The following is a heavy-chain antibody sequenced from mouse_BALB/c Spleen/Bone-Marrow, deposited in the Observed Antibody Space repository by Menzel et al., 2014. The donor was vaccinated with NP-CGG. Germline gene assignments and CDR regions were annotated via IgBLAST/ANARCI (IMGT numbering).Heavy chain of an antibody. Sequence: VKLVESGAELVRPGSPVKISCKASGCAFSTYWMNWVKQRPGQGLEWIGQIYPGDGDTNYNGKFKGKATLTADRSSSTASMQLSSLTSEDSAVYFCARVGFSFDYWGQGTTLTVSS. CDR3: ARVGFSFDY. CDR2: IYPGDGDT. V-gene: IGHV1-80*01. J-gene: IGHJ2*01. CDR1: GCAFSTYW. D-gene: IGHD3-1*01.